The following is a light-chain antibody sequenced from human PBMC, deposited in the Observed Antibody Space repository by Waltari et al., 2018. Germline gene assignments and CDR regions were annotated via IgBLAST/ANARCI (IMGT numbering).Light chain of an antibody. J-gene: IGKJ1*01. CDR1: QSLVHCDGNAY. Sequence: QSLVHCDGNAYLNWCQQKRSQSPSRLSCKVSDRDSGVPYRFSVSGSGTDFTLKSSSVESEDGGVYYGMQGTHWPRTFGQGTKVQIK. CDR3: MQGTHWPRT. CDR2: KVS. V-gene: IGKV2-30*02.